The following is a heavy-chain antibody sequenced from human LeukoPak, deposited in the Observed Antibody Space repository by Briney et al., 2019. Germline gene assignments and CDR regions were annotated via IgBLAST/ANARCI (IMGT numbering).Heavy chain of an antibody. CDR3: ARDTVEMATIRYYYYYMDV. Sequence: SVKVSCKASGGTFSSYAISWVRQAPGQGLEWMGGIIPIFGTANYAQTFQGRVTITADESTSTAYMELSSLRSEDTAVYYCARDTVEMATIRYYYYYMDVWGKGTTVTVSS. CDR2: IIPIFGTA. V-gene: IGHV1-69*01. D-gene: IGHD5-24*01. J-gene: IGHJ6*03. CDR1: GGTFSSYA.